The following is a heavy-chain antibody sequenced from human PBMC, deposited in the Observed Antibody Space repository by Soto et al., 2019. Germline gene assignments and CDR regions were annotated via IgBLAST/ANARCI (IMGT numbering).Heavy chain of an antibody. V-gene: IGHV1-46*01. D-gene: IGHD6-6*01. Sequence: QEHLVQSGAEVKKPGASVTVSCQASGYLFSTYSVHWVRHAPGQALQWMGGIDPSDGSTIYAQQFQDRITLTSDTSARTVFLGLTSLTFDDTAIYYCTKGFVTGQLPSHFYYGMDVWGQGTTVTVSS. J-gene: IGHJ6*02. CDR3: TKGFVTGQLPSHFYYGMDV. CDR2: IDPSDGST. CDR1: GYLFSTYS.